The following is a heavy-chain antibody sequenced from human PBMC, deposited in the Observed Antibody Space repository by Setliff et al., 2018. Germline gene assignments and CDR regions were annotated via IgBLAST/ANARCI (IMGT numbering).Heavy chain of an antibody. CDR3: ARGRDFWSGYLVY. Sequence: GASVKVSCKASGYTFSGYYMHWVRQAPGQGLEWMGRINPNSGGTNYAQKFQGRVTMTSDSSISTAYMELSGLRSDDTAVYYCARGRDFWSGYLVYWGQGTPVTVSS. CDR2: INPNSGGT. J-gene: IGHJ4*02. CDR1: GYTFSGYY. D-gene: IGHD3-3*01. V-gene: IGHV1-2*06.